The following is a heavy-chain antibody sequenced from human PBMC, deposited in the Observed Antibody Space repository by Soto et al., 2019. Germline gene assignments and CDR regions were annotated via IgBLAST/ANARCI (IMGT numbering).Heavy chain of an antibody. CDR3: ARRVTKRYCSSTSCYVGGYYYYMDF. J-gene: IGHJ6*03. D-gene: IGHD2-2*01. CDR1: GGSFSGYY. Sequence: SETLSLTCAVYGGSFSGYYWSWIRQPPGKGLEWIGEINHSGGTNYNPSLKSRVTISVDTSKNQFSLKLSSVTAADTAVYYCARRVTKRYCSSTSCYVGGYYYYMDFWGKGTTVTVSS. V-gene: IGHV4-34*01. CDR2: INHSGGT.